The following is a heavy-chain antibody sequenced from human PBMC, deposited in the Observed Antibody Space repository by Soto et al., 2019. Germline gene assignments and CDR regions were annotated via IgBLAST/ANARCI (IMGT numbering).Heavy chain of an antibody. D-gene: IGHD6-13*01. CDR2: TYYRSKWYN. Sequence: PSQTLSLTCAISGDSVSSNSAAWNWIRQSPSRGLEWLGRTYYRSKWYNDYAVSVKSRITINPDTSKNQFSLQLNSVTPEDTAVYYCSRVCGSSCYWGGSNYDVFDIWGQGTMVTVSS. CDR3: SRVCGSSCYWGGSNYDVFDI. J-gene: IGHJ3*02. CDR1: GDSVSSNSAA. V-gene: IGHV6-1*01.